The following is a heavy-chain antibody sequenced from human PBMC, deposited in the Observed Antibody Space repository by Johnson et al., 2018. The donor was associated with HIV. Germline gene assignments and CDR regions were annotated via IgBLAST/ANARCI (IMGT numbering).Heavy chain of an antibody. CDR1: GFIFSSYL. Sequence: VQLVESGGGLVQPGGSLRLSCAASGFIFSSYLMSWVRQAPRKGLEWVANINQDGSQNYYVDSVKGRFTISRDNAENSLYLQMNSLRAEDTAVYYCARDLGVGATTPGDAFDIWGQGAMVTVSS. CDR2: INQDGSQN. V-gene: IGHV3-7*05. J-gene: IGHJ3*02. CDR3: ARDLGVGATTPGDAFDI. D-gene: IGHD1-26*01.